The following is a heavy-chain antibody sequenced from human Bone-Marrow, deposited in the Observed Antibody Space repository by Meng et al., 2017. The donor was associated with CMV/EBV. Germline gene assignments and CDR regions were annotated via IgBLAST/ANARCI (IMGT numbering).Heavy chain of an antibody. CDR3: ARRATKQPEYYFDY. Sequence: SGYSFTRYWIGWVRQMPGKGLEWMGIIYPGDSDTRYRPSFHGQVTISADKSISTAYLQWSSLKASDTAMYYCARRATKQPEYYFDYWGQGTLVTVSS. D-gene: IGHD5-24*01. J-gene: IGHJ4*02. V-gene: IGHV5-51*01. CDR1: GYSFTRYW. CDR2: IYPGDSDT.